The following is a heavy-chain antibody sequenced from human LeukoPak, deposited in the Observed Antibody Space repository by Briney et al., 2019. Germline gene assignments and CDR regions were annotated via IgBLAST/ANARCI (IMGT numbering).Heavy chain of an antibody. J-gene: IGHJ6*02. CDR3: ARRLDYYYYGMDV. CDR1: GGSFSGYY. Sequence: PSETLSLTCAVYGGSFSGYYWSWIRQPPGKGLEWIGEINHSGSTNYNPSLKSRVTISVDTSKNQFSLKLSSVTAADTAVYYCARRLDYYYYGMDVWGQGTTVTVSS. V-gene: IGHV4-34*01. CDR2: INHSGST. D-gene: IGHD4-11*01.